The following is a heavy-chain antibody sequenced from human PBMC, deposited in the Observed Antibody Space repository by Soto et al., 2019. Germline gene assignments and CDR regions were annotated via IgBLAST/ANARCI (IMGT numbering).Heavy chain of an antibody. CDR2: VDQDGGET. CDR1: GVTLSHYG. D-gene: IGHD3-3*02. CDR3: ARTILIRYLDN. Sequence: SLILSCGASGVTLSHYGVSGVRQAPGKGLEWVAFVDQDGGETHYADSVKGRFTVSRDNAKSLVFLEMESVRVEDTAIYFCARTILIRYLDNWGQAPQVTVSS. V-gene: IGHV3-7*03. J-gene: IGHJ4*02.